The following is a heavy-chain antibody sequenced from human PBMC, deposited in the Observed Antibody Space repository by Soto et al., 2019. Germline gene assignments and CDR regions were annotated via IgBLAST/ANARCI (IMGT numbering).Heavy chain of an antibody. D-gene: IGHD1-26*01. CDR2: INHSGST. V-gene: IGHV4-34*01. CDR1: GGSFSGYY. J-gene: IGHJ4*02. Sequence: ETWSLTCAVYGGSFSGYYWSWIRQPPGKGLEWIGEINHSGSTNYNPSLKSRVTISVDTSKNQFSLKLSSVTAADTAVYYCAVSSGRAAYWGQGTLVTVSS. CDR3: AVSSGRAAY.